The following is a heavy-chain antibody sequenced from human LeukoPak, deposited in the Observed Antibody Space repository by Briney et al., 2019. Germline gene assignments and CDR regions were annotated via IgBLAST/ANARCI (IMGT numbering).Heavy chain of an antibody. CDR2: ISGRGGGT. CDR3: AKDYFHDYGPGYFDY. D-gene: IGHD5-12*01. CDR1: GFTFSNYA. Sequence: GGSLRVSCAASGFTFSNYAMSWVRQAPGKGLEWVSAISGRGGGTYYADSVKGRFTISRDNSKNTLYLQMNSLRAEDTALYYCAKDYFHDYGPGYFDYWGQGTLVTVSS. V-gene: IGHV3-23*01. J-gene: IGHJ4*02.